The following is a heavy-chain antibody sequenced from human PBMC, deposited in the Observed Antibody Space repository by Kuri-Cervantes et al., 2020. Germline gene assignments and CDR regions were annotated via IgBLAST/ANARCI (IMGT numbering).Heavy chain of an antibody. D-gene: IGHD2-15*01. V-gene: IGHV4-61*02. J-gene: IGHJ6*02. CDR2: IYTSGST. CDR3: ARSGYYYYGMDV. CDR1: GGSTSSGSYY. Sequence: SETLSLTCTVSGGSTSSGSYYWSWIRQPAGKGLEWIGRIYTSGSTNYNPSLKSRVTISVDTSKNQFSLKLSSVTAADTAVYYCARSGYYYYGMDVWGQGNTVTVSS.